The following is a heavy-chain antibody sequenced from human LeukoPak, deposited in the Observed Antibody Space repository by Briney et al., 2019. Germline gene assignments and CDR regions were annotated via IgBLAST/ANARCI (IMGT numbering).Heavy chain of an antibody. J-gene: IGHJ4*02. CDR3: ARDKYYGSGSLIDY. Sequence: ASVKVSCKASGYTFTGYYKHWVRQAPGQGLEWMGWINPNSGGTNYAQKFQGRVTMTRDTSTSTVYMELSSLRSEDTAVYYCARDKYYGSGSLIDYWGQGTLVTVSS. CDR1: GYTFTGYY. V-gene: IGHV1-2*02. D-gene: IGHD3-10*01. CDR2: INPNSGGT.